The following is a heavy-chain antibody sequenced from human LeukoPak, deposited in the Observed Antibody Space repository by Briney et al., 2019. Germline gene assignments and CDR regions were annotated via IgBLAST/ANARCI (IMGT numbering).Heavy chain of an antibody. CDR3: AKDHVPNDYGDYEGPYFDY. CDR1: GFTFSSYG. CDR2: ISYDGSNK. J-gene: IGHJ4*02. Sequence: GGSLRLSCAASGFTFSSYGMHWVGQAPGKGLEWVAVISYDGSNKYYADSVKGRFTISRDNSKNTLYLQMNSLRAEDTAVYYCAKDHVPNDYGDYEGPYFDYWGQGTLVTVSS. D-gene: IGHD4-17*01. V-gene: IGHV3-30*18.